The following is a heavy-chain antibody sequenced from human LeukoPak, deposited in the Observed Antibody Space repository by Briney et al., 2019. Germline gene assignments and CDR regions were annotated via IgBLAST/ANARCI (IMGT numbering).Heavy chain of an antibody. CDR3: ANDHWLSNYFDY. V-gene: IGHV3-30*02. CDR1: GFTFSSYG. CDR2: IRYDGSNK. D-gene: IGHD6-19*01. Sequence: GGSLRLSCAASGFTFSSYGMHWVRQAPGKGLEWVAFIRYDGSNKYYADSVKGRFTISRDNSKNTLYLQMNSLRAEDTAVYYCANDHWLSNYFDYWGQGTLVTVSS. J-gene: IGHJ4*02.